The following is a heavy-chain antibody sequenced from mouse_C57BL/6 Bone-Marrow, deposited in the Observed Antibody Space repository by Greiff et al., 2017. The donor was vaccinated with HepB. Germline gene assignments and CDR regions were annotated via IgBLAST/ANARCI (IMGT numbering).Heavy chain of an antibody. CDR3: TTGLRNFDD. CDR1: GFNIKDDY. Sequence: EVQLQQSGAELVRPGASVKLSCTASGFNIKDDYMHWVKQRPEQGLEWIGWIDPENGDTEYASKFQGKATITADTSSNTAYLQLSSLTSEDTAVYYCTTGLRNFDDWGQGTTLTVSS. V-gene: IGHV14-4*01. D-gene: IGHD2-2*01. CDR2: IDPENGDT. J-gene: IGHJ2*01.